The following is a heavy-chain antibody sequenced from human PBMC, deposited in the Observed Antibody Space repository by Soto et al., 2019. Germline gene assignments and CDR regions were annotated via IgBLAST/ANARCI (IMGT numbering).Heavy chain of an antibody. CDR1: RGTFTTDA. CDR2: IIPVFGPP. J-gene: IGHJ4*02. D-gene: IGHD6-13*01. Sequence: SVKVSCKSSRGTFTTDAISWVRQAPGQGLEWMGVIIPVFGPPTYAQRFQGRVTISADESKSTAHLELSNLRSEDTAIYYCVRGGHNSGWYRTFDFWGQGTLVTVS. CDR3: VRGGHNSGWYRTFDF. V-gene: IGHV1-69*13.